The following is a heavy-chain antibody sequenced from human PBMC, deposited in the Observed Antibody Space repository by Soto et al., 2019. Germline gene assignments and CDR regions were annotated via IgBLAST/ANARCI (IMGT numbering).Heavy chain of an antibody. CDR3: ARDSGTTGDAVDY. V-gene: IGHV3-7*01. J-gene: IGHJ4*02. CDR2: IKQDGSEK. CDR1: GFTFSSYW. Sequence: GGSLRLSCAASGFTFSSYWMGWVRQAPGKGLEWVANIKQDGSEKYYVDSVKGRFTISRDNAKNSLYLQMNSLRAEDTAVYYCARDSGTTGDAVDYWGQGTLVTVSS. D-gene: IGHD4-4*01.